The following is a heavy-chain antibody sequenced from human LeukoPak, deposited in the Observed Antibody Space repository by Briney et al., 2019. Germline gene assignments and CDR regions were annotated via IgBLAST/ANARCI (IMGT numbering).Heavy chain of an antibody. D-gene: IGHD1-26*01. J-gene: IGHJ4*02. CDR1: GFTVSSTY. CDR3: AREAASGSYMNY. V-gene: IGHV3-7*01. Sequence: GGSLRLSCAASGFTVSSTYMSWVRQAPGKGLEWVANIKQDGSEKYYVDSVKGRFTISRDNAKNSLYLQMNSLRAEDTAVYYCAREAASGSYMNYWGQGTLVTVSS. CDR2: IKQDGSEK.